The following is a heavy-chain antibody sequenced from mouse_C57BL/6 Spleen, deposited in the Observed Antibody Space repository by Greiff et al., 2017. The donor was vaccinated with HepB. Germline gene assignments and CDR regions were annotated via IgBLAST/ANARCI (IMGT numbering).Heavy chain of an antibody. J-gene: IGHJ4*01. V-gene: IGHV1-81*01. CDR1: GYTFTSYG. D-gene: IGHD2-2*01. CDR2: IYPRSGNT. CDR3: AKGVSGYRGMDY. Sequence: QVQLQQSGAELARPGASVKLSCKASGYTFTSYGISWVKQRTGQGLEWIGKIYPRSGNTYYNEKFKGKATLTADKSSITAYMELRSLTSEDAAVYFCAKGVSGYRGMDYWGQGTAVTVSS.